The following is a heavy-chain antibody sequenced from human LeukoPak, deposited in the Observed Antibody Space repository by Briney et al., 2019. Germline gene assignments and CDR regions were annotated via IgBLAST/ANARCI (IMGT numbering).Heavy chain of an antibody. J-gene: IGHJ5*02. CDR3: ARTDTAMDNNWFDP. Sequence: PSETLSLTRTVSGGSISSYYWSWIRQPPGKGLEWIGYIYYSGSTNYNPSLKSRVTISVDTSKNQFSLKLSSVTAADTAVYYCARTDTAMDNNWFDPWGQGTLVTVSS. D-gene: IGHD5-18*01. CDR2: IYYSGST. V-gene: IGHV4-59*01. CDR1: GGSISSYY.